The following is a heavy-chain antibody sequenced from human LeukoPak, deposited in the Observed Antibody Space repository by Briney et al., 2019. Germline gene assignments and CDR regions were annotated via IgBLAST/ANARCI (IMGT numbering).Heavy chain of an antibody. D-gene: IGHD2-21*02. CDR3: ARHVGWRQNPYYFDY. CDR1: GYNFTTYW. V-gene: IGHV5-51*01. J-gene: IGHJ4*02. CDR2: IYPGASDI. Sequence: GESLKISCKTSGYNFTTYWIGWVRQMPGKGLELMGVIYPGASDIRYSPSFQGQVTISADKSISTAYLQWSSLKSSDTAMYYCARHVGWRQNPYYFDYWGQGTLVTFSS.